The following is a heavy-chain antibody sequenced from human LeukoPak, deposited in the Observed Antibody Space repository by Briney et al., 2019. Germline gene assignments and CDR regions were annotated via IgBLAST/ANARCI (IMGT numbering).Heavy chain of an antibody. CDR2: ISHDGSSK. V-gene: IGHV3-30*03. Sequence: GGSLRLSCAASGFTFSSYGMHWVRQAPGKGLEWVAVISHDGSSKYFADSVKGRFTISRDNSKNMLFLQMNSLRAEDTAVYYCARGKGTSWKYYFGSWGQGTRVIVSS. D-gene: IGHD1-1*01. CDR1: GFTFSSYG. CDR3: ARGKGTSWKYYFGS. J-gene: IGHJ4*02.